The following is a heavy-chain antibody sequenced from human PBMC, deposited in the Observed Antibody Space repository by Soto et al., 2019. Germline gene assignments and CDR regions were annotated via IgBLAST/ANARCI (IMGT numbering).Heavy chain of an antibody. V-gene: IGHV3-30*18. Sequence: QVQLVESGGGGVQPGRSQRLSCAASGFTFSACAMHWVRQSPGKGLEWVAVISSDGSNYYYEDSVKGRFTISRDNSKNTLYLQMDRLRAEDPAVYYWAKEVGTAMAASTKWHFDLWGRGTLVTVSS. CDR1: GFTFSACA. CDR3: AKEVGTAMAASTKWHFDL. D-gene: IGHD5-18*01. CDR2: ISSDGSNY. J-gene: IGHJ2*01.